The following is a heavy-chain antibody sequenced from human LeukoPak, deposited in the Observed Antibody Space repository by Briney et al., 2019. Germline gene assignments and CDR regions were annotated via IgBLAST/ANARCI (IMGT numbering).Heavy chain of an antibody. V-gene: IGHV3-7*01. D-gene: IGHD1-14*01. J-gene: IGHJ4*02. CDR3: AISATARGGFDY. CDR1: GFTLSSYW. CDR2: IKQDGSAK. Sequence: GGSLRLSCAASGFTLSSYWMSWVRQAPGKGLEWVANIKQDGSAKYYVDSVKGRFTISRDNTKNSLYLQMNSLRAEDTALYYCAISATARGGFDYWGQGTLVTVSS.